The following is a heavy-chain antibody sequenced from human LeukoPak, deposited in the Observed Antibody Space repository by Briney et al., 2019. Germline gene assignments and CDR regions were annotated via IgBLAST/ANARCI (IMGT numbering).Heavy chain of an antibody. CDR2: ISPSSTYI. CDR1: GSPFRVFT. V-gene: IGHV3-21*01. D-gene: IGHD5-12*01. J-gene: IGHJ4*02. CDR3: AREEGYSGYDFWY. Sequence: GGPLSSSWPAPGSPFRVFTMNWFGKAPGKGLNGVSSISPSSTYIYYGDSVKGRFTISRDNAKKSVYLQMNSLRAEDTAVYYCAREEGYSGYDFWYWGQGTLVTVSS.